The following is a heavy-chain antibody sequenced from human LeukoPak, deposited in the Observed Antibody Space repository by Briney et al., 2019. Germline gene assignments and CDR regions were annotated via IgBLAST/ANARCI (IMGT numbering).Heavy chain of an antibody. D-gene: IGHD1-26*01. V-gene: IGHV3-11*01. CDR2: ISSSGSTI. CDR1: GFTFSDYY. Sequence: GGSLRLSCAASGFTFSDYYMSWIRQAPGKGLEWVSYISSSGSTIYYADSVKGRFTISRDNAKNSLYLQMNSLRAEDTAVYYCATSTGEWELFSLDYWGQGTLVTVSS. CDR3: ATSTGEWELFSLDY. J-gene: IGHJ4*02.